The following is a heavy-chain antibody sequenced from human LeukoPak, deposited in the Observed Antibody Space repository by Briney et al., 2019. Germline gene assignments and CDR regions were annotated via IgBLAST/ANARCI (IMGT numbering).Heavy chain of an antibody. D-gene: IGHD3-10*01. CDR1: GGTFSGYY. CDR3: ARSRGVRGTSTGYYYMDV. Sequence: PSETLSLTCAVYGGTFSGYYWSWIRQPPGKGLEWIGEINHSGSTNYNPFHNSRVTIPVHTSTNQFSLNPSSVTAAATAVYYCARSRGVRGTSTGYYYMDVWGKGTTVTVSS. V-gene: IGHV4-34*01. CDR2: INHSGST. J-gene: IGHJ6*03.